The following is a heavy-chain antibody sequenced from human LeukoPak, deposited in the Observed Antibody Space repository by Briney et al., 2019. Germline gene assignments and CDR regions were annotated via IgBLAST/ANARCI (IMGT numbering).Heavy chain of an antibody. V-gene: IGHV1-2*02. CDR1: GYTFTGHY. D-gene: IGHD6-19*01. Sequence: ASVKLSCTASGYTFTGHYMHWVRQAPGQGLEWMGWIYPTSGDIDYSHIFEGRVTMTRDTSTSTAYMELSRLRSDDTAVYYCARAAIAVAGDYHYHYMDVWGKGTTVTVSS. CDR3: ARAAIAVAGDYHYHYMDV. J-gene: IGHJ6*03. CDR2: IYPTSGDI.